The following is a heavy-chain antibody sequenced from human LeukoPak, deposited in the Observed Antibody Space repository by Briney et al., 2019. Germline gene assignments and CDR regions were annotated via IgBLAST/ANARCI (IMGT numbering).Heavy chain of an antibody. CDR2: INPSGGST. CDR3: ARDPAAAADNWEYYFDY. V-gene: IGHV1-46*01. D-gene: IGHD6-25*01. CDR1: GYTFTSYY. J-gene: IGHJ4*02. Sequence: ASVRVSCMPSGYTFTSYYMHWVRQAPRQGLEWMGLINPSGGSTSYAQKFQGRVTMTRDTSTSTVYMELSSLRSEDTAVYYCARDPAAAADNWEYYFDYWGQGTLVTVSS.